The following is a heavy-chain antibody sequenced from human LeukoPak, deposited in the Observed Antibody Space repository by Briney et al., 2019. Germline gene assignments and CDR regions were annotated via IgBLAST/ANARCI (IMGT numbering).Heavy chain of an antibody. CDR2: ISYDGSNK. CDR3: AKCASGYYYEVDY. D-gene: IGHD3-22*01. J-gene: IGHJ4*02. V-gene: IGHV3-30-3*02. CDR1: GFTFSSYA. Sequence: PGGSLRLSCAASGFTFSSYAMHWVRQAPGKGLEWVAVISYDGSNKYYADSVKGRFTISRDNSKNTLYLQMNSLRAEDTAVYYCAKCASGYYYEVDYWGQGTLVTVPS.